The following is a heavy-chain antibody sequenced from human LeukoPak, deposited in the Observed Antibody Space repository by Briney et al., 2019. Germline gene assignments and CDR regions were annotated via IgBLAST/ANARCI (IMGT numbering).Heavy chain of an antibody. CDR2: IKSKTDGGTT. D-gene: IGHD5-12*01. CDR1: GFTFSNAW. V-gene: IGHV3-15*01. J-gene: IGHJ3*02. CDR3: TTCGYDRCGAFDI. Sequence: KPGGSLRLSCAASGFTFSNAWMSWVRQAPGKGLEWVGRIKSKTDGGTTDYAAPVKGRFTISRDDSKNTLYLQMNSLKAEDTAVYYCTTCGYDRCGAFDIWGQGTVVTVSS.